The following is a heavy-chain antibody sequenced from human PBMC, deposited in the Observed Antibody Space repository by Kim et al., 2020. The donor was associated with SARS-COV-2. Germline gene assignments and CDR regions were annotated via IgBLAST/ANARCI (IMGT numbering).Heavy chain of an antibody. J-gene: IGHJ4*02. CDR3: AKEASSWYVGTVGDDFLGETYYFDY. CDR2: ISYDGSNK. V-gene: IGHV3-30*18. D-gene: IGHD6-13*01. Sequence: GGSLRLSCAASGFTFSSYGMHWVRQAPGKGLEWVAVISYDGSNKYYADSVKGRFTISRDNSKNTLYLQMNSLRAEDTAVYYCAKEASSWYVGTVGDDFLGETYYFDYWGQGTLVTFSS. CDR1: GFTFSSYG.